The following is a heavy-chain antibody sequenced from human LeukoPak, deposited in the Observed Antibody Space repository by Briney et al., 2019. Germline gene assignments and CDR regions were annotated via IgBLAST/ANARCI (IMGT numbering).Heavy chain of an antibody. V-gene: IGHV1-69*04. CDR2: IIPILDIT. Sequence: ASVKVSCKASGGTFNSYGISWVRQAPGQGLEWMGRIIPILDITKYAQKFQGRLTITADKSTSAAYMELSSLRSEDTAVYYCAKRHEYDSSGYYVLGAFDIWGQGTMVTVYS. CDR1: GGTFNSYG. CDR3: AKRHEYDSSGYYVLGAFDI. J-gene: IGHJ3*02. D-gene: IGHD3-22*01.